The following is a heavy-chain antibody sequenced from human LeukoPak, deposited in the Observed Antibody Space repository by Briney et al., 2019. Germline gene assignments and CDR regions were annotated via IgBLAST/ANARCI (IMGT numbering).Heavy chain of an antibody. CDR3: ARVPRGADNWFDP. D-gene: IGHD3-10*01. V-gene: IGHV3-23*01. J-gene: IGHJ5*02. Sequence: PGGSLRLSCAASGFTFTSYAMTWARQAPGKGLEWVSGISGTVDNTYYADSVKGRFTISRDNAKNSLYLQMNSLRDEDTAVYYCARVPRGADNWFDPWGQGTLVTVSS. CDR1: GFTFTSYA. CDR2: ISGTVDNT.